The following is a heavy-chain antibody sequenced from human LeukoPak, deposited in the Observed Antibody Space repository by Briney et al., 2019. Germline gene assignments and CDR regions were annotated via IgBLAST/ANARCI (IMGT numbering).Heavy chain of an antibody. CDR3: ARRQYSSSWYEADNWFDP. D-gene: IGHD6-13*01. CDR1: GGSISRSSYY. Sequence: SETLSLTCTVSGGSISRSSYYWGWIRQPPGKGLDWIGSIYYSGSTYYNPSLKSRVTISVDTSKNQFSLKLSSVTAADTAVYYCARRQYSSSWYEADNWFDPWGQGTLVTVSS. V-gene: IGHV4-39*01. CDR2: IYYSGST. J-gene: IGHJ5*02.